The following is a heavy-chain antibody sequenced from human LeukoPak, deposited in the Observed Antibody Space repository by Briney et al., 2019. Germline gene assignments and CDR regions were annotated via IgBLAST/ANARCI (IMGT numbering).Heavy chain of an antibody. CDR1: GGSISSGSYS. J-gene: IGHJ4*02. V-gene: IGHV4-61*02. Sequence: SSETLSLTWKVSGGSISSGSYSWTCIRQPAGKGLEWIGRIYISGSTNYNPSLESRVTISADTSNNQFSLKLSSVTAADTAVYYCARGAAAAFDYWGQGALVTVSS. CDR3: ARGAAAAFDY. CDR2: IYISGST. D-gene: IGHD6-13*01.